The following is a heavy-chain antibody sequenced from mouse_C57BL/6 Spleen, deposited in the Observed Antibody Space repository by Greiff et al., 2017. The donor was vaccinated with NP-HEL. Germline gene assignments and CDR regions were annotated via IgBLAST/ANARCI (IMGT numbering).Heavy chain of an antibody. CDR1: GYTFTSYW. V-gene: IGHV1-69*01. CDR2: IDPSDSYT. D-gene: IGHD2-4*01. CDR3: ARRGDYGYAMDY. J-gene: IGHJ4*01. Sequence: QVQLQQPGAELVMPGASVKLSCKASGYTFTSYWMHWVKQRPGQGLEWIGEIDPSDSYTNYNQKFKGKATLTVDTSSSTAYMQLSSLTSEDAAGYYCARRGDYGYAMDYWGQGTSVTVAS.